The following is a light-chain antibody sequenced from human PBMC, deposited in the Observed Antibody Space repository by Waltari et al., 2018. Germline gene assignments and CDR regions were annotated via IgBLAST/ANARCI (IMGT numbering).Light chain of an antibody. CDR1: QSVSRA. V-gene: IGKV3-20*01. Sequence: EIVLTQSPGSLSSCPGERVTLSCRASQSVSRALAWYQQKPGQAPRLLIFGASNMATGIPDRFSGSGAETDFSLTISRLEPEDFAVYYCQHYVRLPATFGRGTKVEIK. CDR2: GAS. J-gene: IGKJ1*01. CDR3: QHYVRLPAT.